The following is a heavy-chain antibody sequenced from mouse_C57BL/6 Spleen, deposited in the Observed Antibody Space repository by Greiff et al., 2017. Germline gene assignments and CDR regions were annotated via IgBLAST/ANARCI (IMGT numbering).Heavy chain of an antibody. CDR1: GYTFTSYW. J-gene: IGHJ2*01. D-gene: IGHD1-2*01. Sequence: VQLQQPGAELVMPGASVKLSCKASGYTFTSYWMHWVKQRPGQGLEWIGEIDPSDSYTNYNQKFKGKSALTVDKSSSTAYMQLSSLTSEDSAVYYCARTPRYGGGFDYWGQGTTLTVSS. CDR2: IDPSDSYT. CDR3: ARTPRYGGGFDY. V-gene: IGHV1-69*01.